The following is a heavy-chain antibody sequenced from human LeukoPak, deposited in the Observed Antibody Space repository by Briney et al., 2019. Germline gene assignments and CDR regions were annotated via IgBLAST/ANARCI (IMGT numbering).Heavy chain of an antibody. CDR2: IKQDGSEK. CDR3: ARDSPEFDY. Sequence: GGSLRLSCAVSGFTFSNFWLSWVRQAPGKGLEWVANIKQDGSEKYYVDSVKGQFTISRDNAKNSLYLQMNSLRAEDTAVYYCARDSPEFDYWGQGTLVTVSS. CDR1: GFTFSNFW. J-gene: IGHJ4*02. V-gene: IGHV3-7*01.